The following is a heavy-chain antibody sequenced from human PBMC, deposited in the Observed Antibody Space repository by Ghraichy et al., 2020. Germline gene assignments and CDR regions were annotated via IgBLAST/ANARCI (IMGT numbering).Heavy chain of an antibody. Sequence: GGSLRLSCAASGFTFDDFAMHWVRQAPGKGLEWVSGITWNSGSIGYADSVKGRFTISRDNAKNSLYLQMNSLRAEDTALYYCAKLAGTTNESDYWGQGTLVTVSS. D-gene: IGHD1-7*01. CDR2: ITWNSGSI. V-gene: IGHV3-9*01. J-gene: IGHJ4*02. CDR3: AKLAGTTNESDY. CDR1: GFTFDDFA.